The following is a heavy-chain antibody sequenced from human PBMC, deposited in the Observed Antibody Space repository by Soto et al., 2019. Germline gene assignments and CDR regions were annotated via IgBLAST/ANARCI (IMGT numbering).Heavy chain of an antibody. CDR3: ARLRASSWYMGGYLDY. Sequence: VGSLRLSCAASGFTFSDYYMSWIRQAPGKGLEWVSYIVIGSDYTNYADSVKGRFTISRDNAKNSLYLEMNSLRVEDTAVYYCARLRASSWYMGGYLDYWGQGTLVTVSS. V-gene: IGHV3-11*06. J-gene: IGHJ4*02. CDR1: GFTFSDYY. CDR2: IVIGSDYT. D-gene: IGHD6-13*01.